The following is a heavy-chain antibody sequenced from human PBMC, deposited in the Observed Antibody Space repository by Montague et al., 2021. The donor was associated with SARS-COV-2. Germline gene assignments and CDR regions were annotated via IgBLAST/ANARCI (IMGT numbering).Heavy chain of an antibody. J-gene: IGHJ4*02. D-gene: IGHD2-21*02. CDR3: STSRWSLLPEY. CDR1: GYTLSEVS. Sequence: SVKVSCKVSGYTLSEVSMHWVRQAPGKGLAWTGGFDPADVETIYAQKFQGRVTMNEDTSTDKAYMVLSSLRSEDSGMYYCSTSRWSLLPEYWGQGTLVTVSS. V-gene: IGHV1-24*01. CDR2: FDPADVET.